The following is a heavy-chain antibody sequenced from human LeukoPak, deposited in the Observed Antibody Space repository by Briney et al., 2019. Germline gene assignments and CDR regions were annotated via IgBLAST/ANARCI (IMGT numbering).Heavy chain of an antibody. V-gene: IGHV3-21*01. CDR1: GFTFSSYS. J-gene: IGHJ4*02. Sequence: AGGSLRLSCAASGFTFSSYSMNWVRQAPGKGLEWVSSISSSSSYIYYADSVKGRFTISRDNAKNSLYLQMNSLRAEDTAVNYCARDQGIAAPGEIDYWGQGTLVTVSS. D-gene: IGHD6-6*01. CDR3: ARDQGIAAPGEIDY. CDR2: ISSSSSYI.